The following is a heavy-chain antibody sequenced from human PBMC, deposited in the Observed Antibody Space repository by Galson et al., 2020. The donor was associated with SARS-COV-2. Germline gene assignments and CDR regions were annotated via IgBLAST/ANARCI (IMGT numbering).Heavy chain of an antibody. CDR3: ASQYSSSWYAEYFQH. D-gene: IGHD6-13*01. J-gene: IGHJ1*01. CDR1: GGSISSGDYY. CDR2: IYYSGST. V-gene: IGHV4-30-4*01. Sequence: LRLSCTVSGGSISSGDYYWSWIRQPPGKGLEWIGYIYYSGSTYYNPSLKSRVTISVDTSKNQFSLKLSSVTAADTAVYYCASQYSSSWYAEYFQHWGQGTLVTVSS.